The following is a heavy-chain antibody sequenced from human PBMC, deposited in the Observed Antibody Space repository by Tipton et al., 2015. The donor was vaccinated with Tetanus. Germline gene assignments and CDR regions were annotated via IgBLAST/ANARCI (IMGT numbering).Heavy chain of an antibody. CDR1: GGSVSSSTYY. Sequence: TLSLTCTVSGGSVSSSTYYWVWIRQLPGKGLEWIGYIYHTGTTYYNPSFKSRVSISVDTSMSQFSLELNSVTAADTAVYYCARSWARDFGGDHYYFDLWGRGTLVAVSS. V-gene: IGHV4-31*03. J-gene: IGHJ2*01. CDR3: ARSWARDFGGDHYYFDL. CDR2: IYHTGTT. D-gene: IGHD2-21*02.